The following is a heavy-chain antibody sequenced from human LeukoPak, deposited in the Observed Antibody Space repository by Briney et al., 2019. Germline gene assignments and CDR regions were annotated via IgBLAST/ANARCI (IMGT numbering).Heavy chain of an antibody. J-gene: IGHJ3*01. V-gene: IGHV1-69*11. CDR3: AKVRGSDAFDL. CDR1: GGTTSTHA. Sequence: SPKVSCKSSGGTTSTHAINRVRQAPGPGLKWMGRIIPILSQTNYALKFRGRFTMTADESTNTAYMELSSLKSEDTAVYFCAKVRGSDAFDLWGQGTMVTVSS. D-gene: IGHD3-10*01. CDR2: IIPILSQT.